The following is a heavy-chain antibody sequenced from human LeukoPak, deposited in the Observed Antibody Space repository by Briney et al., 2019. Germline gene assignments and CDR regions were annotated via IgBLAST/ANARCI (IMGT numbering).Heavy chain of an antibody. V-gene: IGHV4-38-2*02. CDR1: GYSISSGYY. CDR3: AKSNGYGLIDI. D-gene: IGHD3-22*01. Sequence: SETLSLTCTVSGYSISSGYYWGWIRQPPGKGLDWIGSMYHSGSTYYNPSLKSRVTISVDTSKNQFSLKLNSVTAADTAVYYCAKSNGYGLIDIWGQGTMVTVSS. J-gene: IGHJ3*02. CDR2: MYHSGST.